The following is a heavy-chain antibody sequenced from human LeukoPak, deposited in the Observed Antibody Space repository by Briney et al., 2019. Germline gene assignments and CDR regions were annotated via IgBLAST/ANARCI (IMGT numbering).Heavy chain of an antibody. CDR2: ISAYNGNT. Sequence: ASVKVSCKASGYTFTSYGISWVRQAPGQGLEWMGWISAYNGNTNYAQKLQGRVTMTTDTSTSTAYMELRSLRSDDTAVYYCAGLPGWLEDTPFDYWGQGTLVTVSS. D-gene: IGHD5-12*01. V-gene: IGHV1-18*01. J-gene: IGHJ4*02. CDR3: AGLPGWLEDTPFDY. CDR1: GYTFTSYG.